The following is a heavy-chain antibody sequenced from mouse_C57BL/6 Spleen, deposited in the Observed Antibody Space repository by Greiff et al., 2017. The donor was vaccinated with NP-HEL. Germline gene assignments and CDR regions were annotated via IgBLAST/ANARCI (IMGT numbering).Heavy chain of an antibody. CDR1: GYSITSGYY. Sequence: ESGPGLVKPSQSLSLTCSVTGYSITSGYYWNWIRQFPGNKLEWMGYISYDGSNNYNPSLKNRISITRDTSKNQFFLKLNSVTTEDTATYYCARWDGYYAMDYWGQGTSVTVSS. J-gene: IGHJ4*01. D-gene: IGHD2-3*01. CDR2: ISYDGSN. CDR3: ARWDGYYAMDY. V-gene: IGHV3-6*01.